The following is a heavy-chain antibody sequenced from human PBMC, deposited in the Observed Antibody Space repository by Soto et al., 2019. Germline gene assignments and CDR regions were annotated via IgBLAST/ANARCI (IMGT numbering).Heavy chain of an antibody. D-gene: IGHD3-3*01. CDR2: IYYSGST. J-gene: IGHJ6*02. Sequence: QLHLQESGPGLLKPAETLSLTCTVSGGSISSSSYYWGWIRHPPGKGLEWIGSIYYSGSTYYNPSLKSRVTISVDTSKNQFSLKLSSVTAADTAVYYCARRGGRGYDFWSGYFDMDVWGQGTKVTV. V-gene: IGHV4-39*01. CDR1: GGSISSSSYY. CDR3: ARRGGRGYDFWSGYFDMDV.